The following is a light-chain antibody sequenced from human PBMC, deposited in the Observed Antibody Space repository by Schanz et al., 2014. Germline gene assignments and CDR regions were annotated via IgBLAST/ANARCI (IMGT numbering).Light chain of an antibody. Sequence: DIVLTQSPGTLSLSPGERATLSCRASQTVNINYLAWYQQKPGQAPRLLIYGASRRATGIPDRFSGSGSGTDFTLTISRLEPEDFAVYYCQHYSLSPLFGQGTKVDI. J-gene: IGKJ1*01. CDR1: QTVNINY. V-gene: IGKV3-20*01. CDR2: GAS. CDR3: QHYSLSPL.